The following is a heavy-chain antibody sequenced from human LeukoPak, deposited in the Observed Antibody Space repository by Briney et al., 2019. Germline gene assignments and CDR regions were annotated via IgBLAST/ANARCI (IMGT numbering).Heavy chain of an antibody. CDR1: GFTFDTHD. V-gene: IGHV3-23*01. Sequence: HPGGSLRLSCAASGFTFDTHDMTWVRQAPGKGLEYVSLISGSGDITYYAHSLKDRFTISRDNSKTTLYLQMHSLRAEDTAMYYCADRPGDLAVPFDYWGQGTLVIVSS. CDR2: ISGSGDIT. D-gene: IGHD3-10*01. CDR3: ADRPGDLAVPFDY. J-gene: IGHJ4*02.